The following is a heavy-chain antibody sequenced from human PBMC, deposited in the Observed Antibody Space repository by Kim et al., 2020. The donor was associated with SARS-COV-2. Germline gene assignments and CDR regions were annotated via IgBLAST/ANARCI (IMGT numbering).Heavy chain of an antibody. CDR3: ARGNYYESVSLSDYYNGMDV. D-gene: IGHD3-10*01. CDR2: ISFDGRNK. CDR1: GVSSDSSS. Sequence: GGSLRLSCAASGVSSDSSSMNWVRQAPGKGLEWVAVISFDGRNKAYADSVEGRFTISRDNSKSTLHLQMNSLRVEDTAVYYCARGNYYESVSLSDYYNGMDVWGQGTTVTVSS. J-gene: IGHJ6*02. V-gene: IGHV3-30-3*01.